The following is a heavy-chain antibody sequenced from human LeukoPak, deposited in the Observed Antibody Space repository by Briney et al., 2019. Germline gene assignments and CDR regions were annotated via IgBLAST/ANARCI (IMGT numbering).Heavy chain of an antibody. Sequence: ASVKVSCKASGYTFTGYYMHWVRQAPGQGLEWMGWVNPNSGGTNYAQKFQGRVTMTRDTSISTAYMELSRLSSDDTAVYYCARDDLLYVPDYWGQGTLVTVSS. D-gene: IGHD2/OR15-2a*01. J-gene: IGHJ4*02. CDR3: ARDDLLYVPDY. V-gene: IGHV1-2*02. CDR2: VNPNSGGT. CDR1: GYTFTGYY.